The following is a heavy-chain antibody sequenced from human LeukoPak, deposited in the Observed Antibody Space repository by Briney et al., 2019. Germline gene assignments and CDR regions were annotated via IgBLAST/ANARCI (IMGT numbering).Heavy chain of an antibody. Sequence: PSETLSLTCTVSGYSISSGYYWGWIRQPPGKGLEWIGSIYHSGSTYYNPSLKSRVTISVDTSKNQFSLKLSSVTAADTAVYYCARLSPLIWEQWLGRNDYWGQGTLVTVSS. J-gene: IGHJ4*02. CDR2: IYHSGST. V-gene: IGHV4-38-2*02. D-gene: IGHD6-19*01. CDR1: GYSISSGYY. CDR3: ARLSPLIWEQWLGRNDY.